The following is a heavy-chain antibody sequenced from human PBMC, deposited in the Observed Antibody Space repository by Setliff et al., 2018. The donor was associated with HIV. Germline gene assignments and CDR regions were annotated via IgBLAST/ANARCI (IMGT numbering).Heavy chain of an antibody. Sequence: PSETLSLTCAVYGGSFSGYYRSWIRQPPGKGLEWIGEINHSGSTNYNPSLKSRVTISVDTSKNQFSLKLSSVTAADTAVYFCARQTYYYDNSGHNWFDPWGQGTLVTVSS. CDR2: INHSGST. D-gene: IGHD3-22*01. J-gene: IGHJ5*02. V-gene: IGHV4-34*01. CDR3: ARQTYYYDNSGHNWFDP. CDR1: GGSFSGYY.